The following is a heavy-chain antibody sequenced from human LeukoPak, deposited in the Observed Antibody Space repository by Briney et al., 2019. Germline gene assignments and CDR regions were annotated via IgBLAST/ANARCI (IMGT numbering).Heavy chain of an antibody. CDR2: IYPGDSDT. J-gene: IGHJ4*02. D-gene: IGHD6-13*01. CDR1: GYSFTSYW. V-gene: IGHV5-51*01. Sequence: GESLKISCKGSGYSFTSYWIGWVRQMPGKGLEWMGIIYPGDSDTGYSPSFQGQVTISADKSISTAYLQWSSLKASDTAMYYCARRSGYSSSWYSFAQFDYWGQGTLVTVSS. CDR3: ARRSGYSSSWYSFAQFDY.